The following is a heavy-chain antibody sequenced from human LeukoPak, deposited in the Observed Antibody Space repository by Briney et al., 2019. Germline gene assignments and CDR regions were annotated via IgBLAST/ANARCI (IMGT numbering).Heavy chain of an antibody. Sequence: GGSLRLSCAASGFTFSSYAMSWVRQAPGKGLEWVSAISGSGGRTYYADSVKGRFTISRDNSKNTLYLQMSSLRAEDTAVYYCARESRHCSSTSCYVRYFDYWGQGTLVTVSS. CDR2: ISGSGGRT. CDR1: GFTFSSYA. CDR3: ARESRHCSSTSCYVRYFDY. J-gene: IGHJ4*02. V-gene: IGHV3-23*01. D-gene: IGHD2-2*01.